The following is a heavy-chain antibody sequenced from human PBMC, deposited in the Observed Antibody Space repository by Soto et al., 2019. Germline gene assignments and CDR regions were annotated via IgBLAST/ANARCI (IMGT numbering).Heavy chain of an antibody. V-gene: IGHV2-5*02. CDR3: ALSLPKLYREYVVDY. CDR1: GISLSISGVG. Sequence: QITLKESGPTLVKPTQTLTLTCTCSGISLSISGVGVGWIRQPPVKALEWLALIYWDDDKRYSPSLKSRLTISRDTYETQVYLTVTITVPMETATYYSALSLPKLYREYVVDYWVQSTRVIAS. D-gene: IGHD3-10*01. CDR2: IYWDDDK. J-gene: IGHJ4*02.